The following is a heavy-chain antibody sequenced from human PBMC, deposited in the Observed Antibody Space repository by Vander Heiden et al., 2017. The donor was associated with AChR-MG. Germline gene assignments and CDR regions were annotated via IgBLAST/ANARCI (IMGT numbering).Heavy chain of an antibody. CDR3: ARQFRIVVVVAASAFDI. J-gene: IGHJ3*02. CDR2: IIPIFGTA. V-gene: IGHV1-69*06. D-gene: IGHD2-15*01. Sequence: QVQLVQSGAEVKKPGSSVKVSCKASGGTFSSYAISWVRQAPGQGLEWMGGIIPIFGTANYAQKFQGRVTITADKSTSTAYMELSSLRSEDTAVYYCARQFRIVVVVAASAFDIWGQGTMVTVSS. CDR1: GGTFSSYA.